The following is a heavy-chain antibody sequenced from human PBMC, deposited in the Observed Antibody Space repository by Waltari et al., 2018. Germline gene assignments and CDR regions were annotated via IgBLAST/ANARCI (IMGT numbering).Heavy chain of an antibody. CDR2: IYHGGTT. D-gene: IGHD3-22*01. CDR3: AKDGSGYSWFDP. J-gene: IGHJ5*02. Sequence: QVQLQESGPGQVKSSETLSLTCTVSGYSISSGSYWGWIRQPPGKGLEWIGFIYHGGTTYYNPSLKSRVSISLDTSKNQFSLRLSSVTAADTAVYYCAKDGSGYSWFDPWGQGTLVTVSS. CDR1: GYSISSGSY. V-gene: IGHV4-38-2*02.